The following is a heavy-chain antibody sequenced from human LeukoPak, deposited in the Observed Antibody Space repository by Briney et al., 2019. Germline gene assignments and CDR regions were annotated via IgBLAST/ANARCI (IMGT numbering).Heavy chain of an antibody. CDR3: ARGGGNGGGWVGHFYYMDV. J-gene: IGHJ6*03. CDR1: GYSISSGYY. CDR2: MYHSGST. Sequence: SETLSLTCAVSGYSISSGYYWAWIRQPPGKGLEWIGSMYHSGSTYYNQSLKSRVTISVDTSKNKCCLKLSSVTAADTAVYYCARGGGNGGGWVGHFYYMDVWGKGTTVIVSS. D-gene: IGHD4-23*01. V-gene: IGHV4-38-2*01.